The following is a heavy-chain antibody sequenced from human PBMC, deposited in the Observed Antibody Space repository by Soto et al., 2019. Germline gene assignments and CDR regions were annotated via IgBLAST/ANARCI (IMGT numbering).Heavy chain of an antibody. J-gene: IGHJ4*02. V-gene: IGHV3-30*03. CDR1: GFTFSSYG. CDR2: ISYDGSNK. D-gene: IGHD5-18*01. CDR3: ARVGYSYGQNDY. Sequence: GGSLRLSCPASGFTFSSYGMHWFRQAPGKGLEWVAVISYDGSNKYYADSVKGRFTISRDNSKNTLYLQMNSLRAEDTAVYYCARVGYSYGQNDYWGQGTLVTVSS.